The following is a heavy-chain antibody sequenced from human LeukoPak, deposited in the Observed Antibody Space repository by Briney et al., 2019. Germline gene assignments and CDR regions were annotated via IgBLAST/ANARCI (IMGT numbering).Heavy chain of an antibody. Sequence: GASVKVSCKASGHTXTGYYMHWVRQAPGQGLEWMGWINPNSGGTNHAQKFQGRVSMTRDTSISTAYMELSRLRSGDTAVYYCARGVVVVAATALGPLDSWGQGTLVTVSS. CDR3: ARGVVVVAATALGPLDS. D-gene: IGHD2-15*01. CDR2: INPNSGGT. CDR1: GHTXTGYY. V-gene: IGHV1-2*02. J-gene: IGHJ4*02.